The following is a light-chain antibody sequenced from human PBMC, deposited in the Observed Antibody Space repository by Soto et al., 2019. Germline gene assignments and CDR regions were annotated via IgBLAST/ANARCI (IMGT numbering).Light chain of an antibody. CDR2: DAS. V-gene: IGKV1-5*01. Sequence: DIQMTQSPSTLSASVGDRVTLTCRASQNISSWLAWYQQKPGKAPNLLIYDASTLESGVPSRFSGSGSETEFTLTISRLQPDDFATYFCHSRAFGQGTRLVIK. J-gene: IGKJ5*01. CDR3: HSRA. CDR1: QNISSW.